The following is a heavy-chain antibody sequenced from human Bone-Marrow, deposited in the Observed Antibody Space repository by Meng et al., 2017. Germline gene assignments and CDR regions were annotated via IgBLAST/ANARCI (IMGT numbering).Heavy chain of an antibody. CDR1: GYTFTSYG. D-gene: IGHD3-22*01. J-gene: IGHJ4*02. Sequence: QVQLGQSGGEVKKPGASVKVSCKASGYTFTSYGISWVRQAPGQGLEWMGWISAYNGNTNYAQKLQGRVTMTTDTSTSTAYMELRSLRSDDTAVYYCARDPHFYYYDSSGYCNWGQGTLVTVSS. CDR3: ARDPHFYYYDSSGYCN. CDR2: ISAYNGNT. V-gene: IGHV1-18*01.